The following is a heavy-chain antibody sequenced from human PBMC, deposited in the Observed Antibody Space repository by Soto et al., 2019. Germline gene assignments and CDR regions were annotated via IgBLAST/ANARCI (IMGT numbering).Heavy chain of an antibody. J-gene: IGHJ3*02. D-gene: IGHD6-19*01. CDR1: GGSISSYY. CDR3: ARLAGRGLDAFDI. Sequence: TSETLSLTCTVSGGSISSYYWSWIRQPPGKGLEWIGYIYYSGSTNYNPSLKSRVTISVDTSKNQFSLRLSSVTAADTAVYYCARLAGRGLDAFDIWGQGTMVTVSS. V-gene: IGHV4-59*08. CDR2: IYYSGST.